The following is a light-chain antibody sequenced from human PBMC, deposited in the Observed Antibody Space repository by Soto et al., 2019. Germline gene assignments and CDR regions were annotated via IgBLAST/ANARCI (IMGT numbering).Light chain of an antibody. CDR3: CSYAGSSPHVV. CDR1: SSDVGSYNL. J-gene: IGLJ2*01. Sequence: QSALTQPASVSGSPGQSITISCTGTSSDVGSYNLVSWYQQHPGKAPKLMIYEVSKRPSGVSNRFSGSKSGNTASLTISGLQAGDEADYYCCSYAGSSPHVVFGGGTKLTVL. CDR2: EVS. V-gene: IGLV2-23*02.